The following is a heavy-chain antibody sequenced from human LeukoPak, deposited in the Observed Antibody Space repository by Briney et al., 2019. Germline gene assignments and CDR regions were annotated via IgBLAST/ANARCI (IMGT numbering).Heavy chain of an antibody. V-gene: IGHV5-51*01. J-gene: IGHJ5*02. D-gene: IGHD6-6*01. CDR3: ARSLYSSSSGGWFDP. Sequence: GESLKISCKGSGYTFTSYWIGWVRQMPGKGLEWMGIIYPGDSDTRYSPSFQGQVTISADKSISTAYLQWTSLKASDTAIYYCARSLYSSSSGGWFDPWGQGTLVTVSS. CDR2: IYPGDSDT. CDR1: GYTFTSYW.